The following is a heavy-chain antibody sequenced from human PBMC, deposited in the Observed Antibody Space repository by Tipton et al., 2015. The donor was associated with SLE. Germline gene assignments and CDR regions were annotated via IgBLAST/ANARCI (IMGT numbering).Heavy chain of an antibody. CDR2: IYYSGST. J-gene: IGHJ6*03. Sequence: TLSLTCTVSGGSISSYYWSWIRQPPGKGLEWIGYIYYSGSTNYNPSLKSRVTISVDTSKNQFSLKLSSVTAADTAVYYCARAGAGYYYYYYMDVWGKGTTATVSS. V-gene: IGHV4-59*01. CDR1: GGSISSYY. CDR3: ARAGAGYYYYYYMDV.